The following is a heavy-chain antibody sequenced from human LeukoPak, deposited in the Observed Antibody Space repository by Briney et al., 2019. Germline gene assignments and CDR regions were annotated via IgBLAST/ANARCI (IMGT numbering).Heavy chain of an antibody. J-gene: IGHJ6*02. CDR1: GGTFSSYT. Sequence: ASVKVSCKASGGTFSSYTISWVRQAPGQGLEWMGRIIPILGIANYAQKFQGRVTITADKSTSTAYMELSSLRSEDTAVYYCARDLAIFGVVTTLGYGMDAWGQGTTVTVSS. CDR3: ARDLAIFGVVTTLGYGMDA. D-gene: IGHD3-3*01. CDR2: IIPILGIA. V-gene: IGHV1-69*04.